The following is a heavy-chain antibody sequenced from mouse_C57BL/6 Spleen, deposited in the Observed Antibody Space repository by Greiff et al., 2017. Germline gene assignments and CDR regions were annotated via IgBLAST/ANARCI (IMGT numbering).Heavy chain of an antibody. Sequence: QVHVKQSGPELVKPGASVKISCKASGYAFSSSWMNWVKQRPGKGLEWIGRIYPGDGDTNYNGKFKGKATLTADKSSSTAYMQLSSLTSEDSAVYFCAREGTGAYWGQGTLVTVSA. V-gene: IGHV1-82*01. CDR1: GYAFSSSW. CDR2: IYPGDGDT. D-gene: IGHD3-3*01. J-gene: IGHJ3*01. CDR3: AREGTGAY.